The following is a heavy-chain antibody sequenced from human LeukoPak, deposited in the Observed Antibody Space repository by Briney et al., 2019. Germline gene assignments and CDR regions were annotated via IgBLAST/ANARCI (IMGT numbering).Heavy chain of an antibody. D-gene: IGHD3-3*01. CDR3: ATMESTNYYYGMDV. V-gene: IGHV1-24*01. CDR1: GYTLTELS. Sequence: ASVKVSCKVSGYTLTELSMHWVRQAPGKGLEWMGGFDPEDGETIYAQKFQGRVTMTEDTSTDTAYMELSSLRSEDTAVYYCATMESTNYYYGMDVWGQGTTVTVSS. CDR2: FDPEDGET. J-gene: IGHJ6*02.